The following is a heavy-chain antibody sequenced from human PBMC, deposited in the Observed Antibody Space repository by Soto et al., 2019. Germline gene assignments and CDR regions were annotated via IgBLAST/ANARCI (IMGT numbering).Heavy chain of an antibody. D-gene: IGHD7-27*01. J-gene: IGHJ1*01. CDR2: LSANGGRA. V-gene: IGHV3-23*01. CDR3: ASWVRALGGRGYFRH. Sequence: EAQLLESGGDLIQPGGSLTLSCAASGFTLASHAMSWVRHAPRKGLEWVQGLSANGGRANYADSVKGRFSLSRDNSKSTMFLEMDSLTAEGTAIYYCASWVRALGGRGYFRHWGQGTLVTVSS. CDR1: GFTLASHA.